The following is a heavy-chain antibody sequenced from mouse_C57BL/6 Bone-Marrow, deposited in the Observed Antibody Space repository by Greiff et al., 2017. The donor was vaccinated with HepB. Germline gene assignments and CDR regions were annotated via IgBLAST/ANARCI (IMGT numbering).Heavy chain of an antibody. J-gene: IGHJ3*01. Sequence: EVKLVESGPGLVKPSQSLSLTCSVTGYSITSGYYWNWIRQFPGNKLEWMGYISYDGSNNYNPSLKNRISITRDTSKNQFFLKLNSVTTEDTATYYCARVNWPLAWFAYWGQGTLVTVSA. CDR2: ISYDGSN. CDR1: GYSITSGYY. V-gene: IGHV3-6*01. CDR3: ARVNWPLAWFAY. D-gene: IGHD4-1*01.